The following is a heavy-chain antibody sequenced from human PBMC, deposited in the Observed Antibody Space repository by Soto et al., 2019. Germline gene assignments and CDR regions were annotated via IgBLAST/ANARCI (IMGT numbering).Heavy chain of an antibody. CDR1: GYRFNNYW. Sequence: GSYQKISSQVSGYRFNNYWIGLVRPMPGKGLEWMGIIYPGDSDTRYSPSFQGQVTISADKYISTASLQWSSLKATDTAMYNCARLIYGDFAFDFWGQGTRVTVSS. V-gene: IGHV5-51*01. CDR2: IYPGDSDT. CDR3: ARLIYGDFAFDF. J-gene: IGHJ3*01. D-gene: IGHD4-17*01.